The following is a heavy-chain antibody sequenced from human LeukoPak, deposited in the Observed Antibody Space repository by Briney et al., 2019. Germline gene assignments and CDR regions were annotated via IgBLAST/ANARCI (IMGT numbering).Heavy chain of an antibody. J-gene: IGHJ4*02. CDR3: ARSPTVAGPPRWFDY. Sequence: GGSLRLSCAASGFTFSSYSMNWVRQAPGKGLEWVSSISSSSSYIYYADSVKGRFTTSRDNAKNSLYLQMNSLRAEDTAVYYCARSPTVAGPPRWFDYWGQGTLVTVSS. D-gene: IGHD6-19*01. V-gene: IGHV3-21*01. CDR1: GFTFSSYS. CDR2: ISSSSSYI.